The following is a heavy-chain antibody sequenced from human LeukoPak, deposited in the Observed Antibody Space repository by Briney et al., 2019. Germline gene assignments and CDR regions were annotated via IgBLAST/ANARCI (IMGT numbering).Heavy chain of an antibody. J-gene: IGHJ4*02. D-gene: IGHD3-10*01. CDR2: INLNSGGT. CDR1: GYTFTGYY. Sequence: ASVKVSCKASGYTFTGYYMHWVRQAPGQGLEWMGWINLNSGGTNYAQKFQGRVTMTRDTSISTAYMELSRLRSDDTDVYYCATGDRYGSGSFGGQGTLVTVSS. V-gene: IGHV1-2*02. CDR3: ATGDRYGSGSF.